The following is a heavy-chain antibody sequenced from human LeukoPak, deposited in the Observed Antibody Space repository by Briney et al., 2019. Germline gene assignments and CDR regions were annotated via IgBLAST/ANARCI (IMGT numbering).Heavy chain of an antibody. CDR3: ATDRDTMVQGVITAFDI. CDR1: GYTLTELS. CDR2: FDPEDGET. V-gene: IGHV1-24*01. D-gene: IGHD3-10*01. J-gene: IGHJ3*02. Sequence: ASVKVSCKVSGYTLTELSMHWVRQAPGKGLEWMGGFDPEDGETIYAQKFQGRVTMTEDTSTDTAYMELSSLRSEDTAVYYCATDRDTMVQGVITAFDIWGQGTMVTVSS.